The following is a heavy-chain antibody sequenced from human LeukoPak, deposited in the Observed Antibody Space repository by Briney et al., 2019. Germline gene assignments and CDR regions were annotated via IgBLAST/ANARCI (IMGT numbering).Heavy chain of an antibody. V-gene: IGHV3-69-1*02. CDR3: ARDHNDDDSGDYVKAFDI. CDR1: GFTFSRYS. J-gene: IGHJ3*02. Sequence: PGGSLRLSCTASGFTFSRYSMNWVRQAPGRGLEWVSFIASRGHMHYADSVKGRFTVSRDDANNFLYLQMNSLRAEDTAVYYCARDHNDDDSGDYVKAFDIRGQGTMVTVSS. CDR2: IASRGHM. D-gene: IGHD4-17*01.